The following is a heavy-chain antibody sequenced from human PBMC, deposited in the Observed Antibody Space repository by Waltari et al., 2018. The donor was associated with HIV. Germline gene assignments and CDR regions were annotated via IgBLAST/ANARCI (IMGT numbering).Heavy chain of an antibody. CDR2: VDPDDGRT. V-gene: IGHV1-69-2*01. Sequence: EAQLVQSGAEVRKPGTSVKISCKVSGYTFTDYYLHWVRQAPGRGLEWVGLVDPDDGRTIYDERFQDRTTITADTSTDTAYMVLSSLRSDDTGVYFCAKEGQIDAFDFWGQGTLVIVS. J-gene: IGHJ3*01. CDR1: GYTFTDYY. CDR3: AKEGQIDAFDF.